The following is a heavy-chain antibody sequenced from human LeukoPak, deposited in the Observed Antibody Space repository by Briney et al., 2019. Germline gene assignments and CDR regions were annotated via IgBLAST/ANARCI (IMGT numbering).Heavy chain of an antibody. CDR3: ARGTQPVDY. Sequence: ASVKVSCKASGDTFNNYAITWVRQAPGQGLEWMGIISPSGGSTGYAQKFQGRVTMTRDTSTSTVYMELSSLRSEDTAVYYCARGTQPVDYWGQGTLVTASS. J-gene: IGHJ4*02. CDR1: GDTFNNYA. V-gene: IGHV1-46*02. CDR2: ISPSGGST.